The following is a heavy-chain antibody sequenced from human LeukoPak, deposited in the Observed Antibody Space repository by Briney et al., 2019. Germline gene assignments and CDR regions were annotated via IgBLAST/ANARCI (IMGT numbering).Heavy chain of an antibody. D-gene: IGHD2-2*02. CDR1: GGSISSYY. Sequence: SETLPLTCTVSGGSISSYYWSWIRQPAGKGLEWIGRIYTSGSTNYNPSLKSRVTMSVDTSKNQFSLKLSSVTAADTAVYYCARGPAAISYYYYYMDVWGKGTTVTVSS. CDR2: IYTSGST. V-gene: IGHV4-4*07. J-gene: IGHJ6*03. CDR3: ARGPAAISYYYYYMDV.